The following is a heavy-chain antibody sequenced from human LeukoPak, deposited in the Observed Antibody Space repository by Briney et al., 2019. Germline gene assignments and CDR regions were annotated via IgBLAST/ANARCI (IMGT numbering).Heavy chain of an antibody. D-gene: IGHD6-19*01. J-gene: IGHJ6*02. Sequence: PSETLSLTCTVSGGSISSYYWSWIRQPPGKGLEWIGYIYYSGSTNYNPSLKSRVTISVDTSRDQFSLKLSSVTAADTAVYYCARISSGWSLDYYNMDVWGQGTTVTVSS. CDR1: GGSISSYY. CDR2: IYYSGST. V-gene: IGHV4-59*01. CDR3: ARISSGWSLDYYNMDV.